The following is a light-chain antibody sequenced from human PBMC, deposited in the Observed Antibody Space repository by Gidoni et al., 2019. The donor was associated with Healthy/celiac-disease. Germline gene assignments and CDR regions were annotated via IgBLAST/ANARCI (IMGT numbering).Light chain of an antibody. CDR3: QQRSNWPPFT. Sequence: DIVLTQSPATLSLSPGDRATLSCRASQSVSSYLAWYQQKPGRAPRLLIYDASNRATGIPARFSGSGSGTDFTLTISSLEPEDFAVYYCQQRSNWPPFTFGPGTKVDIK. V-gene: IGKV3-11*01. CDR1: QSVSSY. CDR2: DAS. J-gene: IGKJ3*01.